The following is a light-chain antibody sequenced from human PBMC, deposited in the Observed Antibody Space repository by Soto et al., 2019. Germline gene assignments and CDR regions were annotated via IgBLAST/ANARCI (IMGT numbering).Light chain of an antibody. CDR3: QQFGSSPGFT. CDR1: QSINSRY. V-gene: IGKV3-20*01. J-gene: IGKJ3*01. Sequence: EIVLTQSPGTLSLSPGERATLSCRASQSINSRYLAWYQQKPGQAPRHLIYGASSRATSIPDRFSGSGSGTDFTLTISRLEPEDCAVYYCQQFGSSPGFTFGPGTIVDIK. CDR2: GAS.